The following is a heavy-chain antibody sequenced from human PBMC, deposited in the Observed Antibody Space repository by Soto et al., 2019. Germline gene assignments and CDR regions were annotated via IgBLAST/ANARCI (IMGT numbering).Heavy chain of an antibody. D-gene: IGHD6-13*01. V-gene: IGHV4-39*01. CDR2: IYYSGNT. Sequence: PSETLSLTCTVSAGSISSGSYYWGWIRQPPGKGLEWIASIYYSGNTYYNPSLKSRVPISVGTSKNQFSLKLSSVTAADTAVYYCARHKDSSSWYLLPDYWGQGTLVTVSS. CDR3: ARHKDSSSWYLLPDY. J-gene: IGHJ4*02. CDR1: AGSISSGSYY.